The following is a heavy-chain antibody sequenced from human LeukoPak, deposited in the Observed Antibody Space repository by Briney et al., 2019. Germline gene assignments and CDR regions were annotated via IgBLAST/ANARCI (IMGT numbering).Heavy chain of an antibody. CDR2: ISSSGSTI. V-gene: IGHV3-11*04. J-gene: IGHJ4*02. Sequence: GGSLRLSCAASGFTFSDYYMSWIRQAPGKGLEWVSYISSSGSTIYYADSVKGRFTISRDNTKSSLYLKMNSLRAEDTAVYYCARDLAVSRPLDYWGQGTLVTVSS. D-gene: IGHD6-19*01. CDR1: GFTFSDYY. CDR3: ARDLAVSRPLDY.